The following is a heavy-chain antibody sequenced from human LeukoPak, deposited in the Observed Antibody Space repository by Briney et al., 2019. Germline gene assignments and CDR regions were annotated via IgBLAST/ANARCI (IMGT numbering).Heavy chain of an antibody. CDR2: IHSSGTT. CDR1: GGSISTYY. CDR3: GRLNLPAVSGAFDY. J-gene: IGHJ4*02. V-gene: IGHV4-4*07. D-gene: IGHD2-2*01. Sequence: SETLSLTCTVSGGSISTYYWSWIRQPAGKGLEWIGRIHSSGTTHYNPSLRSRVTLSIDTSKNQFSLKLSSVTAADTAVYYCGRLNLPAVSGAFDYWGQGTLVTVSP.